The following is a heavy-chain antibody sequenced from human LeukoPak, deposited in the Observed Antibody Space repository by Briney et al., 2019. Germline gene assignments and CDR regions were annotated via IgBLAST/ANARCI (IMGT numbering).Heavy chain of an antibody. V-gene: IGHV3-23*01. D-gene: IGHD6-19*01. CDR1: GFTFSSYA. CDR2: ISGSGGST. CDR3: AKLPGSSGQYFDY. J-gene: IGHJ4*02. Sequence: GGSLRLSCVASGFTFSSYAMSWVRLAPGKGLEWVSAISGSGGSTYYADSVKGRFTISRDNSKNTLYLQMNSLRAEDTAVYYCAKLPGSSGQYFDYWGQGTLVTVSS.